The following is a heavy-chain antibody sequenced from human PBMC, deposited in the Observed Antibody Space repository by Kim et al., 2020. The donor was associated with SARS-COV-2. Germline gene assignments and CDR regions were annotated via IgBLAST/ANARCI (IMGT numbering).Heavy chain of an antibody. Sequence: SVKVSCKASGGTFSSYAISWVRQAPGQGLEWMGGIIPIFGTANYAQKFQGRVTITADESTSTAYMELSSLRSEDTAVYYCARDFNYGAAAGTGDDAFDIWGQGTMVTVSS. CDR3: ARDFNYGAAAGTGDDAFDI. V-gene: IGHV1-69*13. CDR2: IIPIFGTA. J-gene: IGHJ3*02. CDR1: GGTFSSYA. D-gene: IGHD6-13*01.